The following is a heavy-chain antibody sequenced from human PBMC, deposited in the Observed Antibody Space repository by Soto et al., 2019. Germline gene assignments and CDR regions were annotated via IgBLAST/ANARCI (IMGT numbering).Heavy chain of an antibody. CDR1: GGSISSGGYS. CDR2: IYYSGFT. Sequence: PSETLSLTCAVSGGSISSGGYSWSWIRQPPGKGLEWIGYIYYSGFTYYNPSLKSRVTISVDTSKNQFSLKLSSVTAADTAVYYCARSVFPWGQGTLVTVSS. CDR3: ARSVFP. V-gene: IGHV4-31*11. J-gene: IGHJ5*02.